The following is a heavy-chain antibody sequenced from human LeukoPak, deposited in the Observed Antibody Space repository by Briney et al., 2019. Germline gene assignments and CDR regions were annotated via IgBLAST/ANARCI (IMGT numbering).Heavy chain of an antibody. CDR2: INTRGGSI. J-gene: IGHJ4*02. Sequence: ASVKVPCKASGYTFTDYYIHWVRQAPGQGLDWMGIINTRGGSISYAQKFQGRVTMTRDTSTSTVYMELSSLRSEDTAVYYCARDAPDDSSGYHFDYWGQGTLVTVSS. D-gene: IGHD3-22*01. CDR1: GYTFTDYY. V-gene: IGHV1-46*01. CDR3: ARDAPDDSSGYHFDY.